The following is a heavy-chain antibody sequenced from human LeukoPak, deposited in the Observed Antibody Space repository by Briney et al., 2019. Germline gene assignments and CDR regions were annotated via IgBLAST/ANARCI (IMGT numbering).Heavy chain of an antibody. D-gene: IGHD3-22*01. J-gene: IGHJ4*02. V-gene: IGHV4-38-2*01. CDR1: SYSISSGYY. CDR2: FYHSGST. CDR3: ARHSSGYFQYSNFDY. Sequence: SETLSLTCVVSSYSISSGYYWGWIRRPPGKGLEWIGSFYHSGSTYYNPSLKSRVTISVDTSKNQFSLKLSSLTAADTAVYYCARHSSGYFQYSNFDYWGQGTLVTVSS.